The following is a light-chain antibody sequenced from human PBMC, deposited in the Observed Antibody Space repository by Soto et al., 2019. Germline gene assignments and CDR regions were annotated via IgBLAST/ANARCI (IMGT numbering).Light chain of an antibody. CDR1: QGISNY. CDR2: TAS. V-gene: IGKV1-9*01. CDR3: QQLTSYPIT. J-gene: IGKJ5*01. Sequence: DIQLSQSPSFLSASVGDRVTITWRASQGISNYLAWYQRKPGKAPKLLISTASILQSGVPSRFSGSGSGTEFTLTISSLQPEDFATYYCQQLTSYPITFGQGTRLEIK.